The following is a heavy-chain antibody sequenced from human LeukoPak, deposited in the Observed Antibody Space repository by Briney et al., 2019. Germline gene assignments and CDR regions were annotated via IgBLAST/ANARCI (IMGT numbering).Heavy chain of an antibody. CDR2: IYYSGST. CDR1: GGSISSSSYY. V-gene: IGHV4-39*07. D-gene: IGHD3-16*01. J-gene: IGHJ6*03. Sequence: PSETLSLTCTVSGGSISSSSYYWGWIRQPPGKGLEWIGSIYYSGSTYYNPSLKSRVTISVDTSKNQFSLKLSSVTAADTAVYYCARGGELGRGRYDYYYYYMDVWGKGTTVTVSS. CDR3: ARGGELGRGRYDYYYYYMDV.